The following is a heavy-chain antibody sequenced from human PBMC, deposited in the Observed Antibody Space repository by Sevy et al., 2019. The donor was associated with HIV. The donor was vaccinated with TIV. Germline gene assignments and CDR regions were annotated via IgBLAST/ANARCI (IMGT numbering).Heavy chain of an antibody. V-gene: IGHV3-21*01. CDR1: GFTFITYT. CDR3: ARPYGSGSWETFDI. Sequence: GGSLRLSCAASGFTFITYTMNWVRQAPGKGLEWVSSISSSSNYIYYADSVKGRFTISRDNAKKSLFLQMNSLRAEDTAVYYCARPYGSGSWETFDIWGQGTMVTVSS. CDR2: ISSSSNYI. J-gene: IGHJ3*02. D-gene: IGHD3-10*01.